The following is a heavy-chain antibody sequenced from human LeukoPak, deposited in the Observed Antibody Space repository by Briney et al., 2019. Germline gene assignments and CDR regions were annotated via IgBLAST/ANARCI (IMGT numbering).Heavy chain of an antibody. CDR1: GFTFSNYG. Sequence: GGSLRLSCAASGFTFSNYGLSWVRQAPGKGLEWVSVIYSGGSTYYADSVKGRFTISRDNSKNTLYLQMNSLRVEDTAVYYCAKSGLNRFDYWGQGTLVTVSS. V-gene: IGHV3-23*03. CDR2: IYSGGST. J-gene: IGHJ4*02. CDR3: AKSGLNRFDY. D-gene: IGHD2-15*01.